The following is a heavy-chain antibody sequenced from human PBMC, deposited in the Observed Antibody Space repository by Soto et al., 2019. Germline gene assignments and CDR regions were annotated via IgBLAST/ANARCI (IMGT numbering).Heavy chain of an antibody. CDR1: GFTFSSYE. V-gene: IGHV3-48*03. J-gene: IGHJ4*02. CDR3: AKCTSTSCHLGSDY. D-gene: IGHD2-2*01. CDR2: ISSSGSTI. Sequence: EVQLVESGGGLVQPGGSLRLSCAASGFTFSSYEMNWVRQAPGKGLEWVSYISSSGSTIYYADSVKGRFTISRDNSKSALYLQMNSLRPEDTAVYYCAKCTSTSCHLGSDYWGQGTLVTVSS.